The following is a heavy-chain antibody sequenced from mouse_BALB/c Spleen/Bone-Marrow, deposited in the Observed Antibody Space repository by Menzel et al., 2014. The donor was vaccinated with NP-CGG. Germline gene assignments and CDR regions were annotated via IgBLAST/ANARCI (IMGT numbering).Heavy chain of an antibody. J-gene: IGHJ2*01. CDR2: IHPGNSDT. CDR1: GYTFSNYW. Sequence: EVKLVESGTVLARPGAAVKMSCKASGYTFSNYWMHWVKQRPGQGLEWIGTIHPGNSDTTYNQNFKGKAKLTAVTSTSTAYMELSSLTDEDSAVYYCTTLARNNFDYWGQGTTLTVSS. D-gene: IGHD3-1*01. CDR3: TTLARNNFDY. V-gene: IGHV1-5*01.